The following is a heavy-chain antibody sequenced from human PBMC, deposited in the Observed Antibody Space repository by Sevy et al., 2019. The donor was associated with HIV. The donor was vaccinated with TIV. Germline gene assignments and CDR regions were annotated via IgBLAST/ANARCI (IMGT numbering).Heavy chain of an antibody. J-gene: IGHJ3*02. D-gene: IGHD4-17*01. CDR3: GSQLTTAAFDI. CDR2: IYPGDSDT. CDR1: GYSFTSYW. Sequence: GESLKISCKGSGYSFTSYWIGWVRQMPGKGLGGRGIIYPGDSDTRYSPSFQGQVTISADKSISTAYLQWGSLKASDTAMYYCGSQLTTAAFDIWGQGTMVTVSS. V-gene: IGHV5-51*01.